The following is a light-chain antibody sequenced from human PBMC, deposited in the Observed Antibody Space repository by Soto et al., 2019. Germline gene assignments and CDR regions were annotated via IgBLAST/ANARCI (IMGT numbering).Light chain of an antibody. Sequence: EIVLTQSPATLSLSPWERATLSCRASETIMNLLAWYQQRPGQAPRLLIYDAFSRAPGIPARFSGGGSGTDFTLTISSLEPEDFGVYYCQKRHNWPINFGQGTRLEIK. CDR3: QKRHNWPIN. J-gene: IGKJ5*01. CDR1: ETIMNL. CDR2: DAF. V-gene: IGKV3-11*01.